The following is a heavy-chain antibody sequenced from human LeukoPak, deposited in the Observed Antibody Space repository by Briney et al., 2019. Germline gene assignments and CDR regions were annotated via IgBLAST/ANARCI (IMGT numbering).Heavy chain of an antibody. Sequence: SETLSLTCTVSGDSISSSSYYWGWIRQPPGKGLEWIGSFYYTGNTYYNPSFKSRVTISVDTSKNQFSLKLTSVSAADTAVNYCARHVDSSGWYRSYFDYWGQGTLVTVSS. V-gene: IGHV4-39*01. D-gene: IGHD6-19*01. CDR2: FYYTGNT. J-gene: IGHJ4*02. CDR1: GDSISSSSYY. CDR3: ARHVDSSGWYRSYFDY.